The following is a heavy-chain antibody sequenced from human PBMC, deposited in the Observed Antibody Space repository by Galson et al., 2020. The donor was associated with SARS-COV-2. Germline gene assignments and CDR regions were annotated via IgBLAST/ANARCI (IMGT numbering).Heavy chain of an antibody. Sequence: GGSLRLSCAASGFTFSSYWMTWVRQAPGKGLEWVANIKQDGSEKYYVDSVKGRFTISRDNAKKSLYLEMNSLRAEDTAVYHCARGSTWLLAWGQGTMVTVSS. CDR2: IKQDGSEK. CDR1: GFTFSSYW. D-gene: IGHD3-22*01. J-gene: IGHJ3*01. CDR3: ARGSTWLLA. V-gene: IGHV3-7*01.